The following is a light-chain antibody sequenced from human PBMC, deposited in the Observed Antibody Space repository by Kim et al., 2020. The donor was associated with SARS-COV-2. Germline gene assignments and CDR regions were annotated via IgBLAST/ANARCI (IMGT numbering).Light chain of an antibody. CDR3: GTWDSSLSAVV. CDR1: SSNIGNNY. V-gene: IGLV1-51*01. CDR2: DNN. J-gene: IGLJ2*01. Sequence: GQKGTISCSGSSSNIGNNYVSWYQQLPGTAPKLLIYDNNKRPSGIPDRFSGSKSGTSATLGITALQTGDEADYYCGTWDSSLSAVVFGGGTQLTVL.